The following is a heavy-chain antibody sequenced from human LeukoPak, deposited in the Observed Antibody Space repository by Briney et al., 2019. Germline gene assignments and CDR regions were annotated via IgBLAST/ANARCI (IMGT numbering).Heavy chain of an antibody. D-gene: IGHD1-7*01. CDR1: GFTFSSYG. CDR2: ISYDGSNK. J-gene: IGHJ5*02. Sequence: QPGGSLRLSCAASGFTFSSYGMHWVRQAPGKGLEWVAVISYDGSNKYYADSVKGRFTISRDNSKNTLYLQMNSLRAEDTAVYYCAKSGLELLPINNWFDPWGQGTLVTVSS. V-gene: IGHV3-30*18. CDR3: AKSGLELLPINNWFDP.